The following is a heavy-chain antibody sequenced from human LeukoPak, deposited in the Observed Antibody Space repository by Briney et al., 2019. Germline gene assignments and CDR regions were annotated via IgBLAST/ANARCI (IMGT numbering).Heavy chain of an antibody. CDR3: ARGYGDFRVEGRY. CDR1: DGSITNYD. D-gene: IGHD4-17*01. Sequence: SETLSLTCTVSDGSITNYDWSWVRQPPGKGLEFIGHAHYSGTANYNPSLRSRVTISIDTSKKHFFLKLKSVTAADTAVYYCARGYGDFRVEGRYLGQGTLVTVSS. V-gene: IGHV4-59*01. CDR2: AHYSGTA. J-gene: IGHJ4*02.